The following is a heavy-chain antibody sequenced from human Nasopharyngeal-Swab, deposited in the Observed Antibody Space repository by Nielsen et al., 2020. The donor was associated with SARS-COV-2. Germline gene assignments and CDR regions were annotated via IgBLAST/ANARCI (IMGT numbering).Heavy chain of an antibody. V-gene: IGHV3-7*01. CDR2: IKQDGSEK. D-gene: IGHD3-3*01. J-gene: IGHJ2*01. CDR1: GFSFSSSL. Sequence: LSLTCAASGFSFSSSLLCWVRPAPGKGLECVSNIKQDGSEKYYVDSVKGRFTISRDNAKNSLYLQMNSLRAEDTAVYYCARDHPTYYDFWSGYYTTDSDGYFDLWGRGTLVTVSS. CDR3: ARDHPTYYDFWSGYYTTDSDGYFDL.